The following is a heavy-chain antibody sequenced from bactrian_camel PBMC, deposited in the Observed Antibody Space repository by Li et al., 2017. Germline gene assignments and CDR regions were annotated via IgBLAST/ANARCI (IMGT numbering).Heavy chain of an antibody. D-gene: IGHD3*01. CDR3: TFDVVGTRGYCPGMDRFHHKY. V-gene: IGHV3S31*01. CDR2: IHQADGSR. J-gene: IGHJ4*01. Sequence: VQLVESGGGSVQAEGSLRLSCESSGITYRGPCMGWFRQAPGQEREGIATIHQADGSRWYDDSVKGRFTISQDNAKNTLYLQMNSLKPEDTAMYYCTFDVVGTRGYCPGMDRFHHKYWGQGTQVTVS. CDR1: GITYRGPC.